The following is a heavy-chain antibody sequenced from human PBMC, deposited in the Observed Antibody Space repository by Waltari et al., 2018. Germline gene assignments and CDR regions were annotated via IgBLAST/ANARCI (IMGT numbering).Heavy chain of an antibody. CDR1: GSSISSGYY. J-gene: IGHJ3*02. Sequence: QVQLQESGPGLVKPSETLSLTCTVSGSSISSGYYWGWIRQPPGKGLEWIGSIYHSGSTYYNPSLKSRVTISVDTSKTQFSLKLSSVTAADTAVYYCASGSAAKGAAFDIWGQGTMVTVSS. D-gene: IGHD2-2*01. CDR3: ASGSAAKGAAFDI. CDR2: IYHSGST. V-gene: IGHV4-38-2*02.